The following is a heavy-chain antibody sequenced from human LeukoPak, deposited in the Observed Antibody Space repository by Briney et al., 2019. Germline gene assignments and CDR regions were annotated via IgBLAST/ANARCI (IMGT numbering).Heavy chain of an antibody. J-gene: IGHJ3*02. Sequence: GGSLRLSCAASGFTFDDYAMHWVRQAPGKGLEWVSGISWNSGSIGYADSVKGRFTISRDDAKNSLYLQMNSLRAEDTALYYCAKEYYGSGSSIWGNDAFDIWAKGQWSPSLQ. CDR1: GFTFDDYA. V-gene: IGHV3-9*01. D-gene: IGHD3-10*01. CDR3: AKEYYGSGSSIWGNDAFDI. CDR2: ISWNSGSI.